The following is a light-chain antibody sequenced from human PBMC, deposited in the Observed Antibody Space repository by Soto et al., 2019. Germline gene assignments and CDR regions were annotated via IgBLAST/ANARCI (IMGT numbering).Light chain of an antibody. CDR1: QSVSHNY. V-gene: IGKV3-20*01. Sequence: ENVLPQSPGTLSLSPGERATLSFSASQSVSHNYLARYQQKPGQAPRLLISGASNRATGIPDRFSGSGSGTDFTLTISRLEPEDFAVYYCQQYGGSGTFGQGTKVDIK. CDR2: GAS. CDR3: QQYGGSGT. J-gene: IGKJ1*01.